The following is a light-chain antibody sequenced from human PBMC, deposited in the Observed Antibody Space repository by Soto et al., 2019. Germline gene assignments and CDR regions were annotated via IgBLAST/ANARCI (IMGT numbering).Light chain of an antibody. Sequence: QSALTQPRSVSGSPGQSVTISCTGTSSDVGGYNYVSWYQQHPGKAPKLMIYDVSKRPSGVPDRFSGSKSGNTASLTISGLQNVDEADYYCCSYAGSYTWVFGGGTKVTVL. V-gene: IGLV2-11*01. J-gene: IGLJ2*01. CDR1: SSDVGGYNY. CDR3: CSYAGSYTWV. CDR2: DVS.